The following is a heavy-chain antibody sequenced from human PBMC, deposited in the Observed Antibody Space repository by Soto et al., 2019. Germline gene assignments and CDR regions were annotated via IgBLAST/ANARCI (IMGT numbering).Heavy chain of an antibody. D-gene: IGHD5-12*01. CDR2: IMGAGTST. CDR3: AKSQRRQWLLTKYFDY. Sequence: SLRLAREACCCIYRHLPLCRIRQTPGRGLEWVATIMGAGTSTYFADSVKGRFPISRDNSRNTLYLQLNSLRAEDTAVYSCAKSQRRQWLLTKYFDYWGQGSLVTVSS. CDR1: CCIYRHLP. V-gene: IGHV3-23*01. J-gene: IGHJ4*02.